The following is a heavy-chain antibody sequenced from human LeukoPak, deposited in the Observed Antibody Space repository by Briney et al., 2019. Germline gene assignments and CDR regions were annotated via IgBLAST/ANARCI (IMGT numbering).Heavy chain of an antibody. V-gene: IGHV1-8*01. CDR3: VRLVVRGVIGP. Sequence: GASVKVSCKTSGYTFIDYDINWVRQATGQGLGRMGWMNPNSGNTGYAQKFQGRVTMTRDTSITTAYMELSSLRSDDTAVYYCVRLVVRGVIGPWGQGTPVTVSS. CDR2: MNPNSGNT. D-gene: IGHD3-10*01. J-gene: IGHJ5*02. CDR1: GYTFIDYD.